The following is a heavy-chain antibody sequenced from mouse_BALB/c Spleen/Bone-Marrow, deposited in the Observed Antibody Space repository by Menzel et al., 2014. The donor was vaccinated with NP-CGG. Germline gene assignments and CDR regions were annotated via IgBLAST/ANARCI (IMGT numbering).Heavy chain of an antibody. Sequence: EVKLMESGGGLVKPGGSLKLSCAASGFTFSDYYMYCVRQTPEKRLEWVATISDGGSYTYYPDSVKGRFTISRDNAKNNLYLQMSSLKSEDTAMYYCARGSSYFDYWGQGTTLTVSS. CDR1: GFTFSDYY. D-gene: IGHD1-1*01. CDR2: ISDGGSYT. CDR3: ARGSSYFDY. J-gene: IGHJ2*01. V-gene: IGHV5-4*02.